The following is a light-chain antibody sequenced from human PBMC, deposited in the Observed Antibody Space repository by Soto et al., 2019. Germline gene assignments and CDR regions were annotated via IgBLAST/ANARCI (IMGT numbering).Light chain of an antibody. CDR1: SSNFGAGYD. J-gene: IGLJ1*01. CDR2: GNN. Sequence: QAVVTQPPSVSGAPGQRVTISCTGSSSNFGAGYDVHWYQQLPGTAPKLLIYGNNKRPSGVPDRFSGSKSGTSASLAITGLQAEDEADYYCQSYDSSLSAYVFGTGTKLTVL. V-gene: IGLV1-40*01. CDR3: QSYDSSLSAYV.